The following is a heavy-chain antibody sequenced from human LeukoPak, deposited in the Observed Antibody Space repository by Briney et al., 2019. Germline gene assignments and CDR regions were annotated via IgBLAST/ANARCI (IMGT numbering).Heavy chain of an antibody. CDR3: ARDRNDILTGYYMGGDY. CDR1: GYTFTSYG. V-gene: IGHV1-18*01. CDR2: ISTYNGNT. J-gene: IGHJ4*02. D-gene: IGHD3-9*01. Sequence: VASVKVSCKASGYTFTSYGISWVRQAPGQGLEWMGWISTYNGNTNYAQKLQGRVTMTTDTSTSTAYMELRSLRSDDTAVYYCARDRNDILTGYYMGGDYWGQGTLVTVSS.